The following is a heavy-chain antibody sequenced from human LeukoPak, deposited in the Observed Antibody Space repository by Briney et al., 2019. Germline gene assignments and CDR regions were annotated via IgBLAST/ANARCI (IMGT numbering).Heavy chain of an antibody. CDR3: ARDGYSYGPNWYFDL. CDR1: GGSISSYY. D-gene: IGHD5-18*01. Sequence: SETLSLTCTVSGGSISSYYWSWIRQPPGKGLEWIGYIYYSGSTNYNPSLKSRVTISVDTSKNQFSLKLSSVTAADTAVYHCARDGYSYGPNWYFDLWGRGTLVTVSS. J-gene: IGHJ2*01. CDR2: IYYSGST. V-gene: IGHV4-59*01.